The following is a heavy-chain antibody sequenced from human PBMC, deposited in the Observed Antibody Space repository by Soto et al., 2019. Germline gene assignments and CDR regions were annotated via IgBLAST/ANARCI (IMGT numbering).Heavy chain of an antibody. J-gene: IGHJ6*02. Sequence: ASVKVSCKASGYTFTGYYMHWVRQAPGQGREWMGWINPNSGGTNYAQKFQGRVTMTRDTSISTAYMELSRLRSGDTAVYYCASMGVYDWTALDVWGQGTTVTVSS. CDR3: ASMGVYDWTALDV. CDR2: INPNSGGT. CDR1: GYTFTGYY. V-gene: IGHV1-2*02. D-gene: IGHD5-12*01.